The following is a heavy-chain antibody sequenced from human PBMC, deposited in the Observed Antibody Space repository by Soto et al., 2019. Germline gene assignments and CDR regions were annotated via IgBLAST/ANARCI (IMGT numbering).Heavy chain of an antibody. J-gene: IGHJ4*02. D-gene: IGHD3-16*01. CDR2: IYWDDDK. V-gene: IGHV2-5*02. CDR3: EHSRSGLGGANFDY. Sequence: QITLKESGPPLIKPTQTLTLTCTFSGFSLSTSGVGVGWIRQPPGKALEWLALIYWDDDKRYSPSLKSRLTIPKDPSKHQVVLTMTNIDPVDTATYYCEHSRSGLGGANFDYWGQGTLVTVSS. CDR1: GFSLSTSGVG.